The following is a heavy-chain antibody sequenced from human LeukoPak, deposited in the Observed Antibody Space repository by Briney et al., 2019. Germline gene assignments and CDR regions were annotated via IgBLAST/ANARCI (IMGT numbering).Heavy chain of an antibody. D-gene: IGHD3-22*01. V-gene: IGHV1-46*01. Sequence: GASVKVSCNASGYTFTSYYMHWVRQAPGQGLEWMGIINPSGGSTSYAQKFQGRVTMTEDTSTDTAYMELSSLRSEDTAVYYCATNYYDSSGFDYWGQGTLVTVSS. CDR3: ATNYYDSSGFDY. CDR2: INPSGGST. J-gene: IGHJ4*02. CDR1: GYTFTSYY.